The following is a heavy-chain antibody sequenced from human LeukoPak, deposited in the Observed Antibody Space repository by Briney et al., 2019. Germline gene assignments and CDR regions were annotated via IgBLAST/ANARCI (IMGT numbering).Heavy chain of an antibody. CDR3: ARESMIVVVRYAFDI. CDR1: GFTFSSYE. CDR2: ISSSGSTI. J-gene: IGHJ3*02. D-gene: IGHD3-22*01. Sequence: GGSLRLSCAASGFTFSSYEMNWVRQAPGKGLEWLSYISSSGSTIYYAYSVKGRFTISRDNAKNSLYLQMNSLRVEDTAVYYCARESMIVVVRYAFDIWGQGTMVTVSS. V-gene: IGHV3-48*03.